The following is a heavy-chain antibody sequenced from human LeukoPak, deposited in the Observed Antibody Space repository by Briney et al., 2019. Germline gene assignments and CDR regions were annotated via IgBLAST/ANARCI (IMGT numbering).Heavy chain of an antibody. CDR1: GGSFSGYY. CDR3: ARVAAAGHYYYYMDV. CDR2: INHSGST. J-gene: IGHJ6*03. V-gene: IGHV4-34*01. D-gene: IGHD6-13*01. Sequence: SETLSLTCAVYGGSFSGYYWSWIRQPPGKGLEWIGEINHSGSTNYNPSLKSRVTISVDTSKNQFSLNLSSVAAADTAVYYCARVAAAGHYYYYMDVWGKGTTVTVSS.